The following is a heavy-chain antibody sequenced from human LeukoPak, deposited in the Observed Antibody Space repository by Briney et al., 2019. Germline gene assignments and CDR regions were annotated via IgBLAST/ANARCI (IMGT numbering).Heavy chain of an antibody. Sequence: SVKVSCKASGGTFSSYAISWVRQAPGQGLEWMGGIIPIFGTANYAQKFQGRVTITADESTSTAYMELSSLRSEDTAVYYCARDIAVAGTSGYFDYWGQGTLVTVSS. J-gene: IGHJ4*02. CDR3: ARDIAVAGTSGYFDY. CDR2: IIPIFGTA. D-gene: IGHD6-19*01. V-gene: IGHV1-69*13. CDR1: GGTFSSYA.